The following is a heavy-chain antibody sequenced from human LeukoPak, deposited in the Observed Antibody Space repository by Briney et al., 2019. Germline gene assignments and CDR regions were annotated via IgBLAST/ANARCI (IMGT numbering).Heavy chain of an antibody. CDR3: AVSAGEYFDY. J-gene: IGHJ4*02. D-gene: IGHD3-16*01. CDR2: IYYSGST. Sequence: SETLSLTCTVSGGSIGSNSYYWGWIRQPPGKGLEWIGTIYYSGSTYYNPSLKSRVTISVDTSKNQFSLKLSSVTAADTAVYYWAVSAGEYFDYWGQGTLVTVSS. CDR1: GGSIGSNSYY. V-gene: IGHV4-39*01.